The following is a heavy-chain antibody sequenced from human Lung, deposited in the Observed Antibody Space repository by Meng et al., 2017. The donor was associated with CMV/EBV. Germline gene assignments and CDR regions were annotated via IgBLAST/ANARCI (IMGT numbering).Heavy chain of an antibody. Sequence: QVHLLQSGAEVKKPGASVGVSCEASGYTFGSYGICWVRQAPGQGLEWMGWFVNYVDTYPAPKFQGRVTMTTDTHTNTAFMELRSLTSDDTAVYYCASGTPGRSYCDYWGQGTLVTVSS. CDR1: GYTFGSYG. J-gene: IGHJ4*02. CDR2: FVNYVDT. V-gene: IGHV1-18*01. D-gene: IGHD2-15*01. CDR3: ASGTPGRSYCDY.